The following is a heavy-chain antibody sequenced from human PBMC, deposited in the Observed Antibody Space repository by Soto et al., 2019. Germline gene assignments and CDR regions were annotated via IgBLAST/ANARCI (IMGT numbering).Heavy chain of an antibody. Sequence: SETLSLTCAVYVGSFSGYYWSWIRQPPGKGLEWIGEINHSGSTNYNPSLKSRVTISVDTSKNQFSLKLSSVTAADTAVYYCARERVLLWFGESRGWFDPWGQGTLVTVSS. CDR2: INHSGST. V-gene: IGHV4-34*01. CDR3: ARERVLLWFGESRGWFDP. D-gene: IGHD3-10*01. CDR1: VGSFSGYY. J-gene: IGHJ5*02.